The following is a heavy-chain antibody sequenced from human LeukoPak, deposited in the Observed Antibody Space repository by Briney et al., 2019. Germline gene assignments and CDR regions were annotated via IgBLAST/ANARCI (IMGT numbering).Heavy chain of an antibody. Sequence: EGSLRLSCAASGFPFSDAWMSWVRQAPGKGLEWVGRIESKTDSGTTEYAAPVKGRFTISRDDSKNTLYLQMNSLKTEDTAVYYCTRDEGDDYFDNWGQGTLVTVSS. CDR2: IESKTDSGTT. J-gene: IGHJ4*02. CDR3: TRDEGDDYFDN. V-gene: IGHV3-15*04. D-gene: IGHD3-16*01. CDR1: GFPFSDAW.